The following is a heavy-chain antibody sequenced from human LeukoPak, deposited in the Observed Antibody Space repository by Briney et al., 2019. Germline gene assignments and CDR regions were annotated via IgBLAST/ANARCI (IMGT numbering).Heavy chain of an antibody. D-gene: IGHD2/OR15-2a*01. Sequence: SETLSPTCSVSGGSISGYYWNWIRQPPGKGLEWIGYVYYTGSTTYNSSLKSRVTISLDTSKKQFSLRLSSVTAADTAVYYCAGATSTSMGFRYFDYWGQGTLVTVSS. V-gene: IGHV4-59*01. CDR1: GGSISGYY. J-gene: IGHJ4*02. CDR2: VYYTGST. CDR3: AGATSTSMGFRYFDY.